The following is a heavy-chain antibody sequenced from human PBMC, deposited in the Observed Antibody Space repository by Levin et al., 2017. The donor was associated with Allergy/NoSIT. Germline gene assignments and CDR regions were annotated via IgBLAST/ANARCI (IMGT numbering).Heavy chain of an antibody. CDR1: GGSISSGGYY. J-gene: IGHJ5*02. CDR2: IYYSGST. CDR3: ARSSFWRGWFDP. Sequence: SETLSLTCTVSGGSISSGGYYWSWIRQHPGKGLEWIGYIYYSGSTYYNPSLKSRVTISVDTSKNQFSLKLSSVTAADTAVYYCARSSFWRGWFDPWGQGTLVTVSS. D-gene: IGHD3-3*01. V-gene: IGHV4-31*03.